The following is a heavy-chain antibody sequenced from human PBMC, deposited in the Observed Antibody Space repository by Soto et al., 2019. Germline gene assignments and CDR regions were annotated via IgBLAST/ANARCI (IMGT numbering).Heavy chain of an antibody. CDR1: GDSVSSNSAA. CDR3: ARDLSIALFGVVGVGASYYYYYGMDV. CDR2: TYYRSKWYN. D-gene: IGHD3-3*01. Sequence: SQTLSLTCAISGDSVSSNSAAWNWIRQSPSRGLEWLGRTYYRSKWYNDYAVSVKSRITINPDTSKNQFSLQLNSVTPEDTAVYYCARDLSIALFGVVGVGASYYYYYGMDVWGQGTTVTVS. J-gene: IGHJ6*02. V-gene: IGHV6-1*01.